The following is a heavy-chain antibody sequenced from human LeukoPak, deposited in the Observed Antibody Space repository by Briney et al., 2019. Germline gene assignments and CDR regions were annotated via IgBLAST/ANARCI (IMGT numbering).Heavy chain of an antibody. CDR3: ARDNTAVSRIHGTHFDY. CDR1: GDSVSSHSAA. D-gene: IGHD5-18*01. Sequence: SQTLSLTCAISGDSVSSHSAAWNWIRQSPSRGLEWLGRTFYRSQWYNTYAVSVKGRITINPDTSKNQFSLQLNSVTPEDTAVYYCARDNTAVSRIHGTHFDYWGQGTLATVSS. CDR2: TFYRSQWYN. J-gene: IGHJ4*02. V-gene: IGHV6-1*01.